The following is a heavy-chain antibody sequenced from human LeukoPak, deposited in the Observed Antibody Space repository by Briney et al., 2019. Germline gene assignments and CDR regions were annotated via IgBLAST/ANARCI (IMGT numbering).Heavy chain of an antibody. Sequence: SETLSLTCAVYGGSFSGYYWSWIRQPPGKGLEWIGEINHSGSTNYNPSLKSRVTISVDTSKNQFSLKLSSVTAADTAVYFCARGPYSYDSSGAFDIWGQGTMITVSS. CDR1: GGSFSGYY. CDR3: ARGPYSYDSSGAFDI. V-gene: IGHV4-34*01. CDR2: INHSGST. D-gene: IGHD3-22*01. J-gene: IGHJ3*02.